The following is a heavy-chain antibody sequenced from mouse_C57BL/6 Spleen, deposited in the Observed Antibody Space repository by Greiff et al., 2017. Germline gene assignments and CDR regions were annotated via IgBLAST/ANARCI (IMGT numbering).Heavy chain of an antibody. CDR2: IDPNSGGT. J-gene: IGHJ4*01. D-gene: IGHD2-4*01. CDR3: ARYDYDEDYAIDY. Sequence: QVQLKQSGAELVKPGASVKLSCKASGYTFTSYWMHWVKQRPGRGLEWIGRIDPNSGGTKYNEKLKSKATLTVGKPSSTAYMQLSRLTSENSAVYYCARYDYDEDYAIDYWGQGTSVTVSS. CDR1: GYTFTSYW. V-gene: IGHV1-72*01.